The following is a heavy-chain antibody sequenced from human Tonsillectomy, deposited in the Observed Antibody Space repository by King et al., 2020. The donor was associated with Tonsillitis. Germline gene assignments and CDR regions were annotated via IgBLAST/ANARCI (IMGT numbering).Heavy chain of an antibody. J-gene: IGHJ4*02. D-gene: IGHD2-21*01. CDR3: ARVFYCGADCYAIDY. V-gene: IGHV1-69*01. CDR2: IIPMFETS. CDR1: GGTFSDYG. Sequence: VQLVQSGAEVKKPGSSVMVSCKASGGTFSDYGFGWVRQAPGQGLEWMGGIIPMFETSNYAQKFQGRVTLTADESTSTAYMELTSLRSDDTAVYYCARVFYCGADCYAIDYWGQGTLITVSS.